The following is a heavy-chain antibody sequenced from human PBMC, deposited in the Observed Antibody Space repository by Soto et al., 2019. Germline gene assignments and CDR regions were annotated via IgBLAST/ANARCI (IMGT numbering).Heavy chain of an antibody. CDR1: GFTFSSYG. Sequence: QVQLMESGGGVVQPGRSLRLSCAASGFTFSSYGMHWVRQAPGKGLEWVAVISYDGSNKYYADSVKGRFTISRDNSKNTLYLQMNSLRAEDTAVYYCAKEGRDYYDSSGYYPDAFDIWGQGTMVTVSS. CDR3: AKEGRDYYDSSGYYPDAFDI. J-gene: IGHJ3*02. V-gene: IGHV3-30*18. D-gene: IGHD3-22*01. CDR2: ISYDGSNK.